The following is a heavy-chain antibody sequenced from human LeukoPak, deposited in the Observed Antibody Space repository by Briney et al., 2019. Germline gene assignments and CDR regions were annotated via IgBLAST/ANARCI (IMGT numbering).Heavy chain of an antibody. CDR1: GFTFDNYA. J-gene: IGHJ4*02. CDR2: TSWNSGSI. CDR3: AKADTSSWYGHNFDY. D-gene: IGHD6-13*01. V-gene: IGHV3-9*03. Sequence: GGSLRLSCATSGFTFDNYAMHWVRQAPGKGLEWVSGTSWNSGSIGYADSVKGRFTISRDNAKNSLYLQMNSLRTEDMALYYCAKADTSSWYGHNFDYWGQGILVTVSS.